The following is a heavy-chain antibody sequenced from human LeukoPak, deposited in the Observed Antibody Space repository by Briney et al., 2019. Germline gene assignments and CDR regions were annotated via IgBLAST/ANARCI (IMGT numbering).Heavy chain of an antibody. V-gene: IGHV4-4*02. J-gene: IGHJ6*02. CDR2: VYHNGTP. CDR1: VGSISSGNW. Sequence: PSETLSLTCAVSVGSISSGNWWSWGRQSPGKRLEWIGEVYHNGTPNYNPSLKSRATISRDTFQIHFSLNLTSVTAADTAVYYCATAPILRGEAGEQYKYGMDVWGQGTTVIVSS. D-gene: IGHD2-2*02. CDR3: ATAPILRGEAGEQYKYGMDV.